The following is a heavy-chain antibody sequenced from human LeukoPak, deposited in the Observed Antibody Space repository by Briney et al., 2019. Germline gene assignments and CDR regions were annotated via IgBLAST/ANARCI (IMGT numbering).Heavy chain of an antibody. D-gene: IGHD6-19*01. CDR1: GGSISSYY. J-gene: IGHJ3*02. CDR2: IYYSGST. V-gene: IGHV4-59*12. Sequence: PSETLSLTCTVSGGSISSYYWSWIRQAPGKGLEWIGYIYYSGSTNYNPSLKSRVTISVDTSKNQFSLKLSSVTAADTAVYYCARRDYGRQWLIWGQGTMVTVSS. CDR3: ARRDYGRQWLI.